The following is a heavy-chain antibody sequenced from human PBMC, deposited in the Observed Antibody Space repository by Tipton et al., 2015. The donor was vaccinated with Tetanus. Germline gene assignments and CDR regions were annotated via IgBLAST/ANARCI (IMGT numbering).Heavy chain of an antibody. V-gene: IGHV4-39*01. Sequence: TLSLTCTVSGASISSSDYYWGWIRQPPGKGLEWIGSMYYSGSTYYNSSLQSRVTISVDTSKNQFSLKLSSVTATDTAVYYCAAQIIPTDRGGWFDPWGQGTLVTVSS. CDR3: AAQIIPTDRGGWFDP. D-gene: IGHD3-3*01. CDR2: MYYSGST. J-gene: IGHJ5*02. CDR1: GASISSSDYY.